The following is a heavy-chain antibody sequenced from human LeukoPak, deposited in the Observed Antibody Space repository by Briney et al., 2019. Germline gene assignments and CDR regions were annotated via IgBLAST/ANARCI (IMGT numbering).Heavy chain of an antibody. Sequence: SETLSLTCAVYGGSFSGYYWSGIRQPPGKGLEWSGEINHSGSTNYNPSLKSRVTISVDTSKNQFSLKLSSVTAADTAVYYCARGRWFDPWGQGTLVTVSS. CDR1: GGSFSGYY. J-gene: IGHJ5*02. CDR3: ARGRWFDP. V-gene: IGHV4-34*01. CDR2: INHSGST.